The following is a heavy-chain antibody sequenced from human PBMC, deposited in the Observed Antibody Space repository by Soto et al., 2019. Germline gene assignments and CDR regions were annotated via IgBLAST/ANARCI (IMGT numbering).Heavy chain of an antibody. Sequence: ASVKVSCKASGYTFTSYYMHWVRQAPGQGLEWMGIINPSGGSTSYAQKFQGRVTMTRDTSTSTVYMELSSLRSEDTAVYYCARDPPGFGGDTNTHPMYYFDYWGQGTLVTVS. CDR1: GYTFTSYY. V-gene: IGHV1-46*01. J-gene: IGHJ4*02. CDR3: ARDPPGFGGDTNTHPMYYFDY. D-gene: IGHD3-16*01. CDR2: INPSGGST.